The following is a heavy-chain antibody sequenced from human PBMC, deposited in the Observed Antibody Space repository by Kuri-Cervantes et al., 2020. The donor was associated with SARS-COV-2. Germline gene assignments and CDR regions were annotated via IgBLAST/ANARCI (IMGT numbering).Heavy chain of an antibody. V-gene: IGHV4-39*01. D-gene: IGHD6-19*01. CDR2: IYYSGST. Sequence: GSLRLFCTVSGGSISSSSYYWGWIRQPPGKGLAWIGSIYYSGSTYYNPSLKSRVTISVDTSKNQFSLKLSSVPAADPAVYYCARHNRIAVAGDVWFDPWGQGTLVTVSS. CDR3: ARHNRIAVAGDVWFDP. CDR1: GGSISSSSYY. J-gene: IGHJ5*02.